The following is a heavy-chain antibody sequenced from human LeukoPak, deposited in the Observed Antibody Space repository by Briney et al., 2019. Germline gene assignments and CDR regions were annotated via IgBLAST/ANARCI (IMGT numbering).Heavy chain of an antibody. CDR1: GFTFSSYS. Sequence: PGGSLRLSCEASGFTFSSYSMKWVRQAPGKGLECVSSISSSSRYIYYAASVKGRFIISRANAKNSLYLQMNSLRAEDTAVYYCARVLPVRGVLPNWFDPWGQGTLVTVSS. D-gene: IGHD3-10*01. CDR2: ISSSSRYI. J-gene: IGHJ5*02. CDR3: ARVLPVRGVLPNWFDP. V-gene: IGHV3-21*01.